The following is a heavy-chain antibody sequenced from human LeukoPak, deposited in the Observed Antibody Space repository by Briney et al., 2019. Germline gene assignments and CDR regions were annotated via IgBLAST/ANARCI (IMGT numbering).Heavy chain of an antibody. CDR1: GGSISSGSYY. J-gene: IGHJ4*02. Sequence: SQTLSLTCTVSGGSISSGSYYWSWIRQPAGKGLEWIGRIYTSGSTNYNSSLKSRVTISVDTSKNQFSLKLSSVTAADTAVYYCARVSPGYSSNNDYWGQGTLVTVSS. V-gene: IGHV4-61*02. D-gene: IGHD6-13*01. CDR3: ARVSPGYSSNNDY. CDR2: IYTSGST.